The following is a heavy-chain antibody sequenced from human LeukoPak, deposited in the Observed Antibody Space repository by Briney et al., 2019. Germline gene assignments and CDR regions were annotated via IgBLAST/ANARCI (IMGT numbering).Heavy chain of an antibody. V-gene: IGHV3-49*04. Sequence: GGSLRLSCTASGFTFGDYAMSWVRQAPGKGLEWVGFIRSKAYGGTTEYAASVKGRFPISRDDSKSIAYLQMNSLKTEDTAVYYCTRPLLAYCGGDCYNPPAYWGQGTLVTVSS. CDR1: GFTFGDYA. CDR2: IRSKAYGGTT. CDR3: TRPLLAYCGGDCYNPPAY. J-gene: IGHJ4*02. D-gene: IGHD2-21*02.